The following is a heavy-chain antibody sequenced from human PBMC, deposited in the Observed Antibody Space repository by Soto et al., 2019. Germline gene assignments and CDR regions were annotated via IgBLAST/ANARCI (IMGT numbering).Heavy chain of an antibody. J-gene: IGHJ4*02. D-gene: IGHD1-7*01. CDR2: INPNSGGT. V-gene: IGHV1-2*04. CDR1: GYTFTCYY. CDR3: ARGPYITGTKSGPDDY. Sequence: ASVKVSCKASGYTFTCYYMHWVRQAPGQGLEWMGWINPNSGGTNYAQKFQGWVTMTRDTSISTAYMELSRLRSDDTAVYYCARGPYITGTKSGPDDYWGQGTLVTVSS.